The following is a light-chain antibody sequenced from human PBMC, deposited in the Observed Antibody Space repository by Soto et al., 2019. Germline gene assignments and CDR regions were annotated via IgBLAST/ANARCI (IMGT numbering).Light chain of an antibody. J-gene: IGLJ1*01. V-gene: IGLV1-51*02. Sequence: QSVLTQPPSVSAAPGQRVTISCSGSNSNTGSNYVSSYQQLPGTSPKLLIYETDKRPQGIPDRFSGSKSATSATLSITGLQTGDDADYYCARWDSSLGTHVFGAGTKLTVL. CDR1: NSNTGSNY. CDR2: ETD. CDR3: ARWDSSLGTHV.